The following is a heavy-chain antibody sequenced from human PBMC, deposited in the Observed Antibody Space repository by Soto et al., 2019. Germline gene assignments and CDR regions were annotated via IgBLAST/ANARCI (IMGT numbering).Heavy chain of an antibody. CDR2: IYPGDSDT. V-gene: IGHV5-51*01. Sequence: GESLKISCKGSGYSFTSYWIGWVRQMPGKGLEWMGIIYPGDSDTRYSPSFQGQVTISADKSISTAYLQWSSLKASDTAMYYCARHKGYCIRTSCPPPSIYGMDAWGQGTKVTVSS. CDR1: GYSFTSYW. D-gene: IGHD2-2*01. J-gene: IGHJ6*02. CDR3: ARHKGYCIRTSCPPPSIYGMDA.